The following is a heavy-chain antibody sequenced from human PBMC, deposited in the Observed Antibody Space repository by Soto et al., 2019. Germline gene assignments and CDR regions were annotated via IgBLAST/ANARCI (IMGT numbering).Heavy chain of an antibody. Sequence: GGSLRLSCAASGFTFSSHAMGWLRQAPGTGPKWVAFVDGSGGDTFYADSVKCRFTISRDNSDNLLFLHMTCLRAEDTGRYFCAKEIFAAAYAATSAFDLWGQGTLVTVSS. J-gene: IGHJ4*02. V-gene: IGHV3-23*01. CDR2: VDGSGGDT. CDR3: AKEIFAAAYAATSAFDL. CDR1: GFTFSSHA. D-gene: IGHD2-8*01.